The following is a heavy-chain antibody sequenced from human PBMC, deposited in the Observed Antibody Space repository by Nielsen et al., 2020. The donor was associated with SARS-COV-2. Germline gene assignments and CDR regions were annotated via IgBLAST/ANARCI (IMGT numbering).Heavy chain of an antibody. CDR1: GGSISSYY. Sequence: GSLRLSCTVSGGSISSYYWSWIRQPPGKGPEWIGYIYYSGSTNYNPSLKSRVTISVDTSKNQFSLKLSSVTAADTAVYYCARAVYCSSTSCYRYYYYYMDVWGKGTTVTVSS. D-gene: IGHD2-2*02. V-gene: IGHV4-59*01. CDR3: ARAVYCSSTSCYRYYYYYMDV. J-gene: IGHJ6*03. CDR2: IYYSGST.